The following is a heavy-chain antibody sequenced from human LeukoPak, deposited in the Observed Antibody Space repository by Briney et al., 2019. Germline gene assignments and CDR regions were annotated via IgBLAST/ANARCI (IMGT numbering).Heavy chain of an antibody. Sequence: SVKVSCKASGGTFSSYAISWVRQAPGQGLEWMGGIIPIFDTANYAQKFQGRDTITADESTSTAYMELSSLRSEDTAVYYCARGSVLRYFDWFQSERDWFDPWGQGTLVTVSS. CDR1: GGTFSSYA. V-gene: IGHV1-69*13. J-gene: IGHJ5*02. CDR3: ARGSVLRYFDWFQSERDWFDP. CDR2: IIPIFDTA. D-gene: IGHD3-9*01.